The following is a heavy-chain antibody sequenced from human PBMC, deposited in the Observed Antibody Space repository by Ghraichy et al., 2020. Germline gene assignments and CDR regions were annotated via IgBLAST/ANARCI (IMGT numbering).Heavy chain of an antibody. Sequence: SVKVSCKASRGTFSSYAISWVRQAPGQGLEWMGGIIPIFGTANYAQKFQGRVTITADESTSTAYMELSSLRSEDTAVYYCARFEQQLMNSNWFDPWGQGTLVTVSS. D-gene: IGHD6-13*01. CDR3: ARFEQQLMNSNWFDP. CDR2: IIPIFGTA. J-gene: IGHJ5*02. V-gene: IGHV1-69*13. CDR1: RGTFSSYA.